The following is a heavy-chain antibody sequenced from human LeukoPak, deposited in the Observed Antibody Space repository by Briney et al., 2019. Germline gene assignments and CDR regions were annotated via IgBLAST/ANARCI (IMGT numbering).Heavy chain of an antibody. CDR1: GYGFTSYW. Sequence: GESLKISFKGSGYGFTSYWIGWVRRMPGKGLEWMGIIYPGDSDTRYSPSFQGQVTISADKSISTAYLQWSSLKASDTAMYYCARPSMLFWSGYVAFDIWGQGTMVTVSS. V-gene: IGHV5-51*01. D-gene: IGHD3-3*01. CDR3: ARPSMLFWSGYVAFDI. J-gene: IGHJ3*02. CDR2: IYPGDSDT.